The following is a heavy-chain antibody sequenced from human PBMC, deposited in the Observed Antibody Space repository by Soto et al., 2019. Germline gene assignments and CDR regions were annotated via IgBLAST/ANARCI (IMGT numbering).Heavy chain of an antibody. J-gene: IGHJ5*02. CDR3: AGRLYDSSVYSPFDP. CDR1: GYSFTSYW. D-gene: IGHD3-22*01. CDR2: IYPGDSDT. V-gene: IGHV5-51*01. Sequence: GESLKISCKGSGYSFTSYWIGWVRQMPGKGLEWMGIIYPGDSDTRYSPSFQGQVTISADKSISTAYLQWSSLKASDTAMYYCAGRLYDSSVYSPFDPWGQGTLVTVSS.